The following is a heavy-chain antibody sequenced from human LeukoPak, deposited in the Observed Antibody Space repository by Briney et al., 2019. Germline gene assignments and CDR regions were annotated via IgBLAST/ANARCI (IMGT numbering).Heavy chain of an antibody. V-gene: IGHV3-30-3*01. CDR2: ISYDGSNK. D-gene: IGHD3-3*01. Sequence: PGRSLRLSWAASGFTFSSYAMHWGRQAPGKGREWGAVISYDGSNKYYADSVKRRFTISRDNSKNTLYLQMNSLRAEDPAVYYCARDEPILEWAYFDYWGQGTLVTVSS. CDR3: ARDEPILEWAYFDY. J-gene: IGHJ4*02. CDR1: GFTFSSYA.